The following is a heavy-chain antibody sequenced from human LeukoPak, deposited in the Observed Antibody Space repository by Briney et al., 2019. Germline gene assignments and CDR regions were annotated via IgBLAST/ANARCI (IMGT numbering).Heavy chain of an antibody. CDR2: FDPEDGET. D-gene: IGHD2-2*01. J-gene: IGHJ5*02. V-gene: IGHV1-24*01. Sequence: ASVTVSCTVSGYTLTELSMHWVRQAPGKGLEWMGGFDPEDGETIYAQKFQGRVTMTEDTSTDTAYMELSSLRSEDTAVYYCATVLPAAMPDENNWFDPWGQGTLVTVSS. CDR3: ATVLPAAMPDENNWFDP. CDR1: GYTLTELS.